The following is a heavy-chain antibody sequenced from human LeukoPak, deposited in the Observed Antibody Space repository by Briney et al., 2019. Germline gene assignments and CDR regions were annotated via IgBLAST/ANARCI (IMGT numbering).Heavy chain of an antibody. J-gene: IGHJ4*02. CDR3: AKDKWRTVVGTPDY. V-gene: IGHV3-9*01. D-gene: IGHD6-19*01. CDR2: ISWNSGSI. Sequence: PGGSLRLSCAASGFTFDDYAMHWVRQAPGKGLEWVSGISWNSGSIGYADSVKGRFTISRDNAKNSLYLQMNSLRAEDTALYYCAKDKWRTVVGTPDYWGQGTLVTVSS. CDR1: GFTFDDYA.